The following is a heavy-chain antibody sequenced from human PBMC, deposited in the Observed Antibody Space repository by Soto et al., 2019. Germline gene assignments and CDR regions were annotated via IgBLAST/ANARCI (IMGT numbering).Heavy chain of an antibody. V-gene: IGHV4-59*12. J-gene: IGHJ5*02. CDR3: ARGVRLFRGSFDP. Sequence: SETLSLTCTVSCVSISSYYWSWIRQSPGRGLESIGYVSNTATTTYNPSLKNRVTISVDASKNHFSLKLTSVTAADTAVYYCARGVRLFRGSFDPWGQGTLVTVSS. CDR1: CVSISSYY. CDR2: VSNTATT. D-gene: IGHD2-15*01.